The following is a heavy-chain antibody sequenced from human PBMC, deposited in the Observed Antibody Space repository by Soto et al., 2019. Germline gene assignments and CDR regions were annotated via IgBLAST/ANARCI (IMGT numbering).Heavy chain of an antibody. V-gene: IGHV4-34*01. CDR3: ARDKITGLFDY. D-gene: IGHD2-8*02. CDR1: VGSLSVYS. Sequence: QVQLQQWGAGLLKPSETLSLTCAVYVGSLSVYSWTWIRQPPGTGLEWIGEINHSGSTNYNPPLKSRVTISVDTSKNQFSLKLTSVTAADTAVYYCARDKITGLFDYWGQGTLVTVSS. CDR2: INHSGST. J-gene: IGHJ4*02.